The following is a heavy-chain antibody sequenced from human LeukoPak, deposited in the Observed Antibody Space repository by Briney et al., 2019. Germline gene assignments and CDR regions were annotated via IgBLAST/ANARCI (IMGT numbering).Heavy chain of an antibody. J-gene: IGHJ6*03. V-gene: IGHV3-23*01. CDR3: AKRVTTVTTLGYYYYYMDV. Sequence: GGSLRLSCAASGFTFSSYSMSWGRQAPGKGLEWVSNINGSGGSEYYAHSVKGRFTISRDNSKNTLYLQMNSLRAEDTAVYYCAKRVTTVTTLGYYYYYMDVWGKGTTVTVSS. D-gene: IGHD4-17*01. CDR1: GFTFSSYS. CDR2: INGSGGSE.